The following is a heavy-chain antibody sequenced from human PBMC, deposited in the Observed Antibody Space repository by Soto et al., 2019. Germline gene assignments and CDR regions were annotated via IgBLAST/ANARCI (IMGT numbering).Heavy chain of an antibody. CDR3: ARDRGIAVAGTANDAFDI. Sequence: GGSLRLSCAASGFTVSSNYMSWVRQAPGKGLEWVSVIYSGGNTYYADSVKGRFTISRHNSKNTLYLQMNSLRAEDTAVYYCARDRGIAVAGTANDAFDIWGQGTMVTVSS. V-gene: IGHV3-66*01. CDR1: GFTVSSNY. J-gene: IGHJ3*02. D-gene: IGHD6-19*01. CDR2: IYSGGNT.